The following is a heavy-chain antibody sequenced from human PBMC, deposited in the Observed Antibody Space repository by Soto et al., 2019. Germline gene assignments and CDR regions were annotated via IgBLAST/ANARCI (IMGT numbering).Heavy chain of an antibody. CDR3: ARVSSGRVVDC. Sequence: SETLSLTCAVSGYSISSGYYWGWIRQPPGKGLELIGSIYHSGSTYYNPSLKSRVTISVDTSKNQFSLKLTSVTAADTAVYHCARVSSGRVVDCWGQGTLVTVSA. V-gene: IGHV4-38-2*01. D-gene: IGHD1-26*01. CDR1: GYSISSGYY. CDR2: IYHSGST. J-gene: IGHJ4*02.